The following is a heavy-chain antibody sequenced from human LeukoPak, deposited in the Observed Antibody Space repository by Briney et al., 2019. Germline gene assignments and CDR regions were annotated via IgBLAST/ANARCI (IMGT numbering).Heavy chain of an antibody. D-gene: IGHD4-23*01. CDR1: GFTFSSHA. V-gene: IGHV3-30-3*01. Sequence: PGGSLRLSCAASGFTFSSHAMHWVRQAPGKGLEWVAVISYDGSNKYYADSVKGRFTISRDSSKNTLYLQMNSLRSEDTAVYYCAKGNSDFDYWGQGTLVTVSS. CDR2: ISYDGSNK. CDR3: AKGNSDFDY. J-gene: IGHJ4*02.